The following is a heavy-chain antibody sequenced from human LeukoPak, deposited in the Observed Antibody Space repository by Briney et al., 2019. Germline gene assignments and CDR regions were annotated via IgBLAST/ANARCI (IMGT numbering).Heavy chain of an antibody. V-gene: IGHV4-4*02. CDR3: ARVDNRSPYNWFDP. Sequence: PSGTLSLTCAVSGGSISSSNWWSWVRQPPGKGLEWIGEIYHSGSTNYNPSLKSRVTISVDKSKNQFSLKLSSVTAADTAVYYCARVDNRSPYNWFDPWGQGTLVTVSS. CDR1: GGSISSSNW. CDR2: IYHSGST. J-gene: IGHJ5*02. D-gene: IGHD2-2*03.